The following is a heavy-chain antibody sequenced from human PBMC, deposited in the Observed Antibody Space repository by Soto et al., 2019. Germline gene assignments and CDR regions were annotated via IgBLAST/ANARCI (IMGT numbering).Heavy chain of an antibody. D-gene: IGHD1-26*01. CDR1: GVSLRTASRD. CDR2: IISNDEK. Sequence: SGPPVVNLTETRTLPCTVSGVSLRTASRDGSWIRQPQGKALEWLAQIISNDEKSYSTSLKSRLTISKDTSKSQVVLTMTNVAPVDTATYYCARIARRGGSYPFRFDYWGQGTLVTVSS. J-gene: IGHJ4*02. CDR3: ARIARRGGSYPFRFDY. V-gene: IGHV2-26*01.